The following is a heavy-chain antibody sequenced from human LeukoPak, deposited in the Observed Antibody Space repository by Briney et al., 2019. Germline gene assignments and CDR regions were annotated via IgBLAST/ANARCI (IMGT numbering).Heavy chain of an antibody. CDR2: IRFEGSNK. J-gene: IGHJ4*02. V-gene: IGHV3-30*02. D-gene: IGHD4-23*01. CDR1: GFTFSTYG. Sequence: GGSLRLSCATSGFTFSTYGMPWVRQAPGKGLEGVAFIRFEGSNKYYADSMKGRFTISRDNSKNTLYLQMNSLRPEDTAVYYCAKDRRDYGGDIDYWGQGTLVTVSS. CDR3: AKDRRDYGGDIDY.